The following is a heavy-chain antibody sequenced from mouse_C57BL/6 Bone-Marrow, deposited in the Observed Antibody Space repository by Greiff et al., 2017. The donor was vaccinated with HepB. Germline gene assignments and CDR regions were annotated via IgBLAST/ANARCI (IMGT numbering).Heavy chain of an antibody. CDR2: IPPNSGST. CDR3: ARDLLWRAY. CDR1: GYTFTSYW. D-gene: IGHD2-10*01. J-gene: IGHJ3*01. Sequence: QVQLQQPGAELVKPGASVKLSCKASGYTFTSYWMHWVKQRPGQGLEWIGMIPPNSGSTNYNEKFKSKATLTVDKSSSTAYMQLSSLTSEDSAVYYCARDLLWRAYWGQGTLVTVSA. V-gene: IGHV1-64*01.